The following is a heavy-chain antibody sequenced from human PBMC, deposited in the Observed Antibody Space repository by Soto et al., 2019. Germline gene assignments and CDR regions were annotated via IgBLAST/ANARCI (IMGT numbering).Heavy chain of an antibody. CDR2: VIPNLGVT. Sequence: WVXQXXXXVLEWMGRVIPNLGVTNYAKKFQGRFTIVVDTSTSTAYMELNSLRYEDTAVYYCARDKGYCSDTSCPDFDYWGQGTLVTVSS. D-gene: IGHD2-15*01. CDR3: ARDKGYCSDTSCPDFDY. V-gene: IGHV1-69*04. J-gene: IGHJ4*02.